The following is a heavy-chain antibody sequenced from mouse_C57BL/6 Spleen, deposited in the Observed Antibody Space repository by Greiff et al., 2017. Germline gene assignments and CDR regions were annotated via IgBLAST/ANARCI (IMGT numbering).Heavy chain of an antibody. Sequence: VQLQQPGTELVKPGASVKLSCKASGYTFTSYWMHWVKQRPGQGLEWIGNINPSNGGTNYNEKFKSKATLTVAKSSSTAYMQLSSLTSEDSAVYYCARGDYYGSSYGGYFDYWGQGTTLTVSS. D-gene: IGHD1-1*01. CDR1: GYTFTSYW. V-gene: IGHV1-53*01. CDR2: INPSNGGT. J-gene: IGHJ2*01. CDR3: ARGDYYGSSYGGYFDY.